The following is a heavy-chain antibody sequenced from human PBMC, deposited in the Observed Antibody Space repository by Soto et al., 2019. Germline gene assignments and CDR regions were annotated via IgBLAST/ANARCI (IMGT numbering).Heavy chain of an antibody. J-gene: IGHJ6*02. Sequence: QVQLVQSGAEVKKPGASVKVSCKASGYTFTSYYMHWVRQAPGQGLEWMGIINPRGGSTSYAQKLQGRDTMTRDASTSTVYMELSGLRSEYTAVYYCARDKARSGWYRYYGMDVWGQGTTVTVSS. CDR2: INPRGGST. V-gene: IGHV1-46*01. CDR1: GYTFTSYY. D-gene: IGHD6-19*01. CDR3: ARDKARSGWYRYYGMDV.